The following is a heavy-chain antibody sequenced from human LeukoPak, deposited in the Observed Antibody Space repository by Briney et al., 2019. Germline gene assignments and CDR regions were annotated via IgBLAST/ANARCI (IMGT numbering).Heavy chain of an antibody. CDR3: VRHDSGYGPFDY. D-gene: IGHD3-22*01. Sequence: GRSLRLSCAASGFTFSNYGMHWVRQAPGKGLEWVATIWYDGSNKYYVDDVRGRFSISRDNSKNTLYLQMNSLRVEDTAVYYCVRHDSGYGPFDYWGRGTLVTVSS. J-gene: IGHJ4*02. V-gene: IGHV3-33*01. CDR2: IWYDGSNK. CDR1: GFTFSNYG.